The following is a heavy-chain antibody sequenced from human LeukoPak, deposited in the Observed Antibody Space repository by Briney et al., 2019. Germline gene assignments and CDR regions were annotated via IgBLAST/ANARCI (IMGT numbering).Heavy chain of an antibody. J-gene: IGHJ4*02. D-gene: IGHD3-9*01. V-gene: IGHV3-7*01. Sequence: RGSLRLSCAASGFTFSSYRMSWVRQAPGKGLEWVANIKQDGSEKYYVDSVKGRFTISRDNAKNSLYLQMNSLRAEDTAVYYCAREGGGYDILTGYYYFDYWGQGTLVTVSS. CDR2: IKQDGSEK. CDR1: GFTFSSYR. CDR3: AREGGGYDILTGYYYFDY.